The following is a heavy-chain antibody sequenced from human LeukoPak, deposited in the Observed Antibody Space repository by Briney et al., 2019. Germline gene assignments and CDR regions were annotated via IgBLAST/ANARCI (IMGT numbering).Heavy chain of an antibody. CDR3: ARDQESIQLWLLTPYYYYYMDV. D-gene: IGHD5-18*01. CDR1: GFTFSSYG. V-gene: IGHV3-30*03. Sequence: PGGSLRLSCAASGFTFSSYGMHWVRQAPGKGLEWVAVISYDGSNKYYADSVKGRFTISRDNSKNTLYLQMNSLRAEDTAVYYCARDQESIQLWLLTPYYYYYMDVWGKGTTVTVSS. J-gene: IGHJ6*03. CDR2: ISYDGSNK.